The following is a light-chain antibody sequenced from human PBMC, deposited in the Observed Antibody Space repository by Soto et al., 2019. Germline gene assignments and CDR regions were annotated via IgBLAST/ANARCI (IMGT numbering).Light chain of an antibody. V-gene: IGKV3-20*01. J-gene: IGKJ1*01. CDR3: HQRGNSYLT. Sequence: EIVSTQSPGTLSLSPGETATLSCRASQTVSSTYLVLYKQKPGQAPRPLIYGASSRPPGVSDRFSGSGYGTDFALTIRRLRPEDLCVYYCHQRGNSYLTFGHGTNVE. CDR2: GAS. CDR1: QTVSSTY.